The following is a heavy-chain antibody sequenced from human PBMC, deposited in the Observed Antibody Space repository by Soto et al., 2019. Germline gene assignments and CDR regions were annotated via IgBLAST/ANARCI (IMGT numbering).Heavy chain of an antibody. V-gene: IGHV1-69*04. CDR1: GGTFSSYT. J-gene: IGHJ4*02. CDR2: IIPILGIA. CDR3: ARDNHSGYDFGY. D-gene: IGHD5-12*01. Sequence: SVKVSCKASGGTFSSYTISWVRQAPGQGLEWMGRIIPILGIANYAQKFQGRVTITADKSTSTAYMELSNLRSEDTAVYYCARDNHSGYDFGYWGQGTLVTVSS.